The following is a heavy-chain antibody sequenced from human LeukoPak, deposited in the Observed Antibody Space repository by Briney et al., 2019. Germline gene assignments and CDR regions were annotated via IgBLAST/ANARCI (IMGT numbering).Heavy chain of an antibody. V-gene: IGHV3-23*01. D-gene: IGHD3-10*01. Sequence: GGSLRLSCAASGFSFSSYAMNWVRQAPGKGLEWVSIIFGNGDTTYYADSVKGRFTVSRDNSKDTLYLQMNDLRPDDTAIYYCAKRNTMVRGGPCFDYWGQGTLVTVSS. CDR3: AKRNTMVRGGPCFDY. CDR2: IFGNGDTT. J-gene: IGHJ4*02. CDR1: GFSFSSYA.